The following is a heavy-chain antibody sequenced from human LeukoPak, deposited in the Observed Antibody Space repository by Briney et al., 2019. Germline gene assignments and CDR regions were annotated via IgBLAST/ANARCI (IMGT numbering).Heavy chain of an antibody. CDR1: GGSFSGYY. CDR3: ARPLTVGAQVAADG. J-gene: IGHJ6*01. Sequence: SETLSLTCAVYGGSFSGYYWSWVRQPPGKGLEWIGEINHSGSTNYNPSLKSRVTISVDTSKNHFSLKLSSVSAAERAVYYCARPLTVGAQVAADGWGKGTTVTVSS. D-gene: IGHD1-26*01. CDR2: INHSGST. V-gene: IGHV4-34*01.